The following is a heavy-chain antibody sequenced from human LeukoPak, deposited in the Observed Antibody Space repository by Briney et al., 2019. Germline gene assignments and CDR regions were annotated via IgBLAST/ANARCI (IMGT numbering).Heavy chain of an antibody. J-gene: IGHJ5*02. CDR3: ARVQSRLSWFDP. Sequence: SETLSLTCTVSGGSISSYYWSWIRQPAGKGLEWIGRIYPSGSTNYNPSLKSRVTISVGTSKNQFSLKLSSVTAADTAVYYCARVQSRLSWFDPWGQGTLVTVSS. CDR1: GGSISSYY. V-gene: IGHV4-4*07. CDR2: IYPSGST.